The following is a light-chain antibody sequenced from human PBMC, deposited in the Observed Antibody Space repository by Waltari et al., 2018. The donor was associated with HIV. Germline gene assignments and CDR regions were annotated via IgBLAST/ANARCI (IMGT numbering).Light chain of an antibody. CDR3: VGWDASLSAYV. CDR1: SSNIGNDT. CDR2: KNT. Sequence: QSVLTQPPSASGTPGQRVTISCSGSSSNIGNDTVSWYQQLPGTTPKLLIYKNTQRPSGVPDRFAGSKSGTSAYLAISGLRSEDEADYYCVGWDASLSAYVFGAGTKVTVL. V-gene: IGLV1-47*01. J-gene: IGLJ1*01.